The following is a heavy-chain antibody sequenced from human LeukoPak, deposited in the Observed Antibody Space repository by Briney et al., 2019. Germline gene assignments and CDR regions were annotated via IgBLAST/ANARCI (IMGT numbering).Heavy chain of an antibody. CDR1: GFTFSSYS. Sequence: GGSLRRSCAVSGFTFSSYSMNWVRQAPGKGLEWISYISSSSTTIYYADSVKGRFTISRDNAKNSLYLQMDSLRDEDTAVYYCARDLYFWGQGTLVTVSS. CDR3: ARDLYF. CDR2: ISSSSTTI. V-gene: IGHV3-48*02. J-gene: IGHJ4*02. D-gene: IGHD2-15*01.